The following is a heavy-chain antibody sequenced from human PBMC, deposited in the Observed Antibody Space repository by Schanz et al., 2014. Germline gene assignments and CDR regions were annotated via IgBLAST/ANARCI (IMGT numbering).Heavy chain of an antibody. Sequence: EVQLVQSGGGLVQPGGSLRLSCAASGFTFSSHWMHWVRQDPGKGLVWVARINSVGSNTDYADSVTGRFTISRDNSKNTLYLQMKSLRAEDTAVYYCAKQHIVRGVIYLNWFDSWGQGTLVAVSA. CDR2: INSVGSNT. CDR3: AKQHIVRGVIYLNWFDS. D-gene: IGHD3-10*01. J-gene: IGHJ5*01. V-gene: IGHV3-74*01. CDR1: GFTFSSHW.